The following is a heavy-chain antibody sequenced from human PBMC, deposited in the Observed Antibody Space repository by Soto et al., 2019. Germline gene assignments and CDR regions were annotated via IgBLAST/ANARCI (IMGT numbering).Heavy chain of an antibody. V-gene: IGHV1-18*01. CDR1: GYTFSNFG. J-gene: IGHJ4*02. CDR2: INVYNGNT. Sequence: QVQVVQSGAEVKKPGASVKVSCKTSGYTFSNFGINWVRQAPGQGLEWMGWINVYNGNTNYAQKLKGRVIMTTDTSTSTAYMELKSLRSDDTAMYYCARAPDPTYSDYWGQGTLVTVSS. CDR3: ARAPDPTYSDY.